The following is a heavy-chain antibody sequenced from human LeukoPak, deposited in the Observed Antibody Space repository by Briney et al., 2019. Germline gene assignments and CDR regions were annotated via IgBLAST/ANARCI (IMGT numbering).Heavy chain of an antibody. CDR3: ARVEDILTGYYAD. CDR2: IIPIFGTA. CDR1: GGTFSSYA. V-gene: IGHV1-69*06. Sequence: SVKVSCKASGGTFSSYAISWVRQAPGQVLEWMGGIIPIFGTANYAQKFQGRVTITADKSTSTAYMELSSLRSEDTAVYYCARVEDILTGYYADWGQGTLVTVSS. D-gene: IGHD3-9*01. J-gene: IGHJ4*02.